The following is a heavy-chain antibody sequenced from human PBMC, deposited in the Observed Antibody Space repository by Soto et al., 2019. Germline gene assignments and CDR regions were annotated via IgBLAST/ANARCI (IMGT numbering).Heavy chain of an antibody. Sequence: GGSLRLSCAASGFTFSSYAMSWVRQAPGKGLEWVSAISGSGGSTYYADSVKGRFTIPRDNSKNTLYLQMNSLRAEDTAVYYCEKDPGSGTAMGTFDYWGQGTLVTVSS. V-gene: IGHV3-23*01. CDR1: GFTFSSYA. CDR2: ISGSGGST. CDR3: EKDPGSGTAMGTFDY. D-gene: IGHD5-18*01. J-gene: IGHJ4*02.